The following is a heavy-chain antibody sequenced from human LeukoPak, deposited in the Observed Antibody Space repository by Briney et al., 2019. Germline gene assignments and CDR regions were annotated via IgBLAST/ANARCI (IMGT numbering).Heavy chain of an antibody. CDR1: GFTFSTFA. D-gene: IGHD6-13*01. Sequence: PGGSLRLSCAASGFTFSTFAMIWVRQPPGKGLEWVSSIFPSGGEIHYADSVKGRFTISRDNSKNTLYLQMNSLRAEDTAVYYCAKVGLIAAAGTVYYFDYWGQGTLVTVSS. CDR3: AKVGLIAAAGTVYYFDY. J-gene: IGHJ4*02. V-gene: IGHV3-23*01. CDR2: IFPSGGEI.